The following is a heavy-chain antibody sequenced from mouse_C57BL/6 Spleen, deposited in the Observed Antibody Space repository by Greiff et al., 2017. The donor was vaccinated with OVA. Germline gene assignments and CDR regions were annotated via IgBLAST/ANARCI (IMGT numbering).Heavy chain of an antibody. J-gene: IGHJ2*01. CDR1: GYTFTSYW. V-gene: IGHV1-64*01. D-gene: IGHD2-4*01. Sequence: QVQLQQPGAELVKPGASVKLSCKASGYTFTSYWMHWVKQRPGQGLEWIGMIHPNSSSTNYNEKFKSKATLTVDKSSSTAYMQLSSLTSEDSAVYYCARSPYDYDLYFDYWGQGTTLTVSS. CDR3: ARSPYDYDLYFDY. CDR2: IHPNSSST.